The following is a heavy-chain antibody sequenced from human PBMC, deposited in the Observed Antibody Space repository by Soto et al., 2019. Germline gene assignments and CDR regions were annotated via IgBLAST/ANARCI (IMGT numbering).Heavy chain of an antibody. V-gene: IGHV5-51*01. CDR2: IKPGTSDI. J-gene: IGHJ5*02. CDR1: GYKFGSAW. D-gene: IGHD2-21*02. CDR3: ARSGVTGIVIPSHWFDP. Sequence: GESLKISCKGVGYKFGSAWIGWVRQMPGKGLEWMGLIKPGTSDIRYSPPFRGQVTISADEAVTTAYLQWSGLKASDSAMYYCARSGVTGIVIPSHWFDPWGQGTLVTVSS.